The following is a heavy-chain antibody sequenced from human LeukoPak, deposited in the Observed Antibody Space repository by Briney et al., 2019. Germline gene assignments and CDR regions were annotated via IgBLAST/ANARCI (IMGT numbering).Heavy chain of an antibody. CDR2: ISASGGNT. Sequence: PGGSLRLSCAASGFTFSSYAMTWVRQAPGQGLEWVSAISASGGNTYYADSVKGRFTISRDNSKYTLYLQINSLRAEDAALYYCARTGRLFDYWGQGTLVTVSS. V-gene: IGHV3-23*01. CDR1: GFTFSSYA. D-gene: IGHD1-1*01. J-gene: IGHJ4*02. CDR3: ARTGRLFDY.